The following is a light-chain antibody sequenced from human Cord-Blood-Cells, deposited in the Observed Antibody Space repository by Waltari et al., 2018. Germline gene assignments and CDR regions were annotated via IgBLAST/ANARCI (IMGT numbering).Light chain of an antibody. CDR1: RSDVGGYNY. CDR3: CSYAGSYTYV. V-gene: IGLV2-11*01. J-gene: IGLJ1*01. CDR2: DVS. Sequence: QSALTQPRSVSGSPGQSVTISCTGTRSDVGGYNYVSWYQQHPGKAPKLMIYDVSKRPSGVPDRFSCSKSGNTASLTISGLQAEDEADYYCCSYAGSYTYVFGTGTKVTVL.